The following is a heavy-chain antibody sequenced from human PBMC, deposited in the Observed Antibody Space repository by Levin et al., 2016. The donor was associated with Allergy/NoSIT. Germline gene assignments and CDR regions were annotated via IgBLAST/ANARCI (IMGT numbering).Heavy chain of an antibody. CDR2: ISAYNGNT. CDR3: AREGHYDILTGYKCYFDY. Sequence: ASVKVSCKASGYTFTSYGISWVRQAPGQGLEWMGWISAYNGNTNYAQKLQGRVTMTTDTSTSTAYMELRSLRSDDTAVYYCAREGHYDILTGYKCYFDYWGQGTLVTVSS. V-gene: IGHV1-18*04. J-gene: IGHJ4*02. CDR1: GYTFTSYG. D-gene: IGHD3-9*01.